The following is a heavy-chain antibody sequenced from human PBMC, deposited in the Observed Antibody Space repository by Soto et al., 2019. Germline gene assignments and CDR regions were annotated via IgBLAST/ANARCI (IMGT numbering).Heavy chain of an antibody. J-gene: IGHJ3*02. CDR2: ISSSSYI. Sequence: GGSLRLSCAASGFTFSSYSMNWVRQAPGKGLEWVSSISSSSYIYYADSVKGRFTISRDNAKNSLYLQMNSLRAEDTAVYYCARASYSSGWYGGAFDIWGQGTMVTVSS. V-gene: IGHV3-21*01. D-gene: IGHD6-19*01. CDR1: GFTFSSYS. CDR3: ARASYSSGWYGGAFDI.